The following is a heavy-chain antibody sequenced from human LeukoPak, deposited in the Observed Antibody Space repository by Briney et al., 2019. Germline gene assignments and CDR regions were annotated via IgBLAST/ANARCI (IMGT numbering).Heavy chain of an antibody. D-gene: IGHD3-16*02. CDR1: GFTFSNAW. J-gene: IGHJ6*03. V-gene: IGHV3-15*01. CDR2: IKSNPDGGTT. Sequence: SGGSLRLSCAASGFTFSNAWMSWVRQAPGKGLEWLGRIKSNPDGGTTDYAAPVKGRFNISRDDSKNTLYLQMNSLKTEDTAVYYCIADYRVEGHYYYYMDGWGKGTTVTIS. CDR3: IADYRVEGHYYYYMDG.